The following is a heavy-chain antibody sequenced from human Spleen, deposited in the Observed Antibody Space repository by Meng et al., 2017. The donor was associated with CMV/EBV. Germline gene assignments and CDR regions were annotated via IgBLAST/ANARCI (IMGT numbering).Heavy chain of an antibody. J-gene: IGHJ4*02. CDR1: GFTFDNYA. CDR2: ITSSGAST. Sequence: CAAAGFTFDNYAVAWVRQAPGKGLEWISTITSSGASTDYADSVKGRFTISRDNSKNTLFLEMNRLRAEDTAVYYCAKGGAVVAAPFDYWGQATLVTVSS. V-gene: IGHV3-23*01. D-gene: IGHD6-19*01. CDR3: AKGGAVVAAPFDY.